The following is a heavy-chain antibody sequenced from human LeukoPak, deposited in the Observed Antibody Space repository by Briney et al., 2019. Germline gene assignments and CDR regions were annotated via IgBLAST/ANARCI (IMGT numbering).Heavy chain of an antibody. Sequence: GASVKVSCKASGYTFSSYGISWVRQAPGQGLEWMGWISAYNGNTNYLQKLQGRVTLTTDTSTSTAYMELRSLRSDDTAVYYCAREGARDYGSGSYYNVRYYYGMDVWGQGTTVTVSS. CDR1: GYTFSSYG. D-gene: IGHD3-10*01. CDR3: AREGARDYGSGSYYNVRYYYGMDV. J-gene: IGHJ6*02. V-gene: IGHV1-18*01. CDR2: ISAYNGNT.